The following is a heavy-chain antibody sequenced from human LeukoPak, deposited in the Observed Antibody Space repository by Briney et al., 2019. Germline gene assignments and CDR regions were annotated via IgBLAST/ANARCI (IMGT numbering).Heavy chain of an antibody. V-gene: IGHV3-30*04. CDR3: ATDRESGYYYRPGLAY. J-gene: IGHJ4*01. D-gene: IGHD3-22*01. CDR2: VSEDGSYK. Sequence: GGSLRLSCAASEFIFSAIHWVRQAPGKGLEGVAAVSEDGSYKYYTDSVKGRFTISRDNSKNTLYLQMNSLRAEDTAVYYCATDRESGYYYRPGLAYWGQGTLVTVSS. CDR1: EFIFSA.